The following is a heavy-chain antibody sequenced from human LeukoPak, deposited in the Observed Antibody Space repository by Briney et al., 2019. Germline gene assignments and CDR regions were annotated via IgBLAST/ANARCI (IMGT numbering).Heavy chain of an antibody. CDR3: ARDVEVPAASRDYYYMDV. D-gene: IGHD2-2*01. CDR2: ISSRSSYI. Sequence: GGSLRLSCAASGFTFSSYSMNWVRQAPGKGLEWVSSISSRSSYIYYADSVKGRFTISRDNAKNSLFLQMNSLRAEDTAEYYCARDVEVPAASRDYYYMDVWGKGTTVTVSS. V-gene: IGHV3-21*01. J-gene: IGHJ6*03. CDR1: GFTFSSYS.